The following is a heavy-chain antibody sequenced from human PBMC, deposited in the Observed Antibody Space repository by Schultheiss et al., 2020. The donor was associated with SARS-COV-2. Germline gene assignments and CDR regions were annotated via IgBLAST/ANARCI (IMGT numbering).Heavy chain of an antibody. CDR2: VTGSGGST. D-gene: IGHD2-2*01. Sequence: GGSLRLSCAASGFTFSSYAMSWVRQAPGKGLEWVSGVTGSGGSTYYADSVKGRFTISRDNSKNTLYLQMNSLRAEDTALYYCARMVVPAASSPVDYWGQGTLVTVSS. J-gene: IGHJ4*02. CDR1: GFTFSSYA. V-gene: IGHV3-23*01. CDR3: ARMVVPAASSPVDY.